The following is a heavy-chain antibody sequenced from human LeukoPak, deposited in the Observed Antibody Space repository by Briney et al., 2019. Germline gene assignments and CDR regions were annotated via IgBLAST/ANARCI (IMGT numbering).Heavy chain of an antibody. CDR1: GGSFSGYY. J-gene: IGHJ5*02. CDR2: INHSGST. V-gene: IGHV4-34*01. D-gene: IGHD3-16*01. Sequence: SETLSLTCAVYGGSFSGYYWSWIRQPPGKGLEWIGEINHSGSTNYNPSLKSRVTISVDTSKNQFSLKLSSVTAADTAVYYCAREIYGDYVLFDPWGQGTLVTVSS. CDR3: AREIYGDYVLFDP.